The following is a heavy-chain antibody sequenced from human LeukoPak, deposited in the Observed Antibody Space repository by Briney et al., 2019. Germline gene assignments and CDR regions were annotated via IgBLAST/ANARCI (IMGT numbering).Heavy chain of an antibody. CDR3: AKRGPVTGMKYFDY. CDR2: ISDNGGTA. CDR1: QFMFSTYA. Sequence: GGSLRLSRAASQFMFSTYAMYWVRQAPGKGLEWVSGISDNGGTAYYADSVKGRFTISRDNSKNMLYLHMNSLRAEDTAVYYCAKRGPVTGMKYFDYWGQGTLVTVSS. D-gene: IGHD6-19*01. V-gene: IGHV3-23*01. J-gene: IGHJ4*02.